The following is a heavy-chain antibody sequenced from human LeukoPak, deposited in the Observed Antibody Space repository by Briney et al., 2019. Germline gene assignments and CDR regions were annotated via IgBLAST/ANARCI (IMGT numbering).Heavy chain of an antibody. Sequence: GGSLRLSCAASGFTFSSYGMHWVRQAPGKGLEWVAVIWYDGSNKYYADSVKGRFTISRDNSKNTLYLQMNSLRAGDTAVYYCAREHLGTYYDFWSGLGAFDYWGQGTLVTVSS. CDR3: AREHLGTYYDFWSGLGAFDY. V-gene: IGHV3-33*01. J-gene: IGHJ4*02. CDR2: IWYDGSNK. CDR1: GFTFSSYG. D-gene: IGHD3-3*01.